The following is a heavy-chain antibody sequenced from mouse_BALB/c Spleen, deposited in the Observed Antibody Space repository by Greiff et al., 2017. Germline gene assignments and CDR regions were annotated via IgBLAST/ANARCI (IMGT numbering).Heavy chain of an antibody. V-gene: IGHV7-3*02. D-gene: IGHD1-1*01. J-gene: IGHJ2*01. CDR1: GFTFTDYY. CDR2: IRNKANGYTT. CDR3: ARAPYYGSRYYFDY. Sequence: EVQRVESGGGLVQPGGSLRLSCATSGFTFTDYYMSWVRQPPGKALEWLGFIRNKANGYTTEYSASVKGRFTISRDNSQSILYLQMNTLRAEDSATYYCARAPYYGSRYYFDYWGQGTTLTVSS.